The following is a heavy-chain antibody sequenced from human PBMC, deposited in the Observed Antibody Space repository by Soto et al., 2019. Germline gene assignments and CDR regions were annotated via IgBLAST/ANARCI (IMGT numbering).Heavy chain of an antibody. CDR2: ISYSGTT. Sequence: QVQLQESGPGLVKPSQTLSLTCTVSGDSISSSNNYWSWIRQPPGEGVEWIGFISYSGTTSYSPSLKSRLAISLDTSKNQFSLSLSSVTAADTAVYYCARGRGYSYGLDPWGQGTLVTVSS. J-gene: IGHJ5*02. CDR3: ARGRGYSYGLDP. D-gene: IGHD5-18*01. V-gene: IGHV4-30-4*01. CDR1: GDSISSSNNY.